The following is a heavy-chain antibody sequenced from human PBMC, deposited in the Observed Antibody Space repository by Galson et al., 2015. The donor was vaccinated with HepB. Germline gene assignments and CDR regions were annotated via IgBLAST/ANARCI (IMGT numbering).Heavy chain of an antibody. CDR2: MNPNSGNT. CDR1: GYTFTSYG. D-gene: IGHD3-3*01. CDR3: ARGRFTIFGVAHAPDY. V-gene: IGHV1-8*02. J-gene: IGHJ4*02. Sequence: SVKVSCKASGYTFTSYGISWVRQATGQGLEWMGWMNPNSGNTGYAQKFQGRVTMTRNTSISTAYMELSSLRSEDTAVYYCARGRFTIFGVAHAPDYWGQGTLVTVSS.